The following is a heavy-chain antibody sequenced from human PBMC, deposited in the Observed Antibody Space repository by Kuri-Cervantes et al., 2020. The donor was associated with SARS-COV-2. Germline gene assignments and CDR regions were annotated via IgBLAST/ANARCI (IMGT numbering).Heavy chain of an antibody. CDR2: ISSSSSTI. CDR3: ARGSYDFWSGYQGEDY. V-gene: IGHV3-48*01. D-gene: IGHD3-3*01. Sequence: GGSLRLSCAASGFTFSSYSMNWVRQAPGKGLEWVSYISSSSSTIYYADSVKGRFTIPRDNAKNSLYLQMNSLRAEDTAVYYCARGSYDFWSGYQGEDYWGQGTLVTVSS. CDR1: GFTFSSYS. J-gene: IGHJ4*02.